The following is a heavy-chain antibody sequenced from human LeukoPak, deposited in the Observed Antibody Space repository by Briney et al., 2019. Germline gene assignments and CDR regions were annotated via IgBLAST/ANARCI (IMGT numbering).Heavy chain of an antibody. CDR1: GFTFSSYG. CDR2: IWSDGSKK. V-gene: IGHV3-33*01. Sequence: GGSLRLSCAASGFTFSSYGMHWVRQAPGKGLEWVAVIWSDGSKKYYAESVKGRFIISRDNSKNTLYLQMNSLTVEDTAVFYCARDLGHCSGGSCYSWYYFDYWGQGPWSPSPQ. J-gene: IGHJ4*02. D-gene: IGHD2-15*01. CDR3: ARDLGHCSGGSCYSWYYFDY.